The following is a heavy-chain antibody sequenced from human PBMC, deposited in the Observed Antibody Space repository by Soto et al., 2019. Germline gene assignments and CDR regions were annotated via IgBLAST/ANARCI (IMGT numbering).Heavy chain of an antibody. D-gene: IGHD3-16*01. CDR1: GYTFTSYG. V-gene: IGHV1-18*01. J-gene: IGHJ4*02. Sequence: QVQLVQSGAEVKKPGASVKVSCKASGYTFTSYGISWVRQAPGQGLEWMGWINAYNGNTQYAQKPQGRVTMTTDTATSTAYMERRAVRSDATAVYYCARGKSVGGGKYYFDYWGQGTLVNVSS. CDR3: ARGKSVGGGKYYFDY. CDR2: INAYNGNT.